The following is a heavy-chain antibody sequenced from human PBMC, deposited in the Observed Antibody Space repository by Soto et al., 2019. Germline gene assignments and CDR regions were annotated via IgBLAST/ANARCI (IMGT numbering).Heavy chain of an antibody. CDR1: GYTFTGYY. CDR3: ARASSLVY. V-gene: IGHV1-2*02. CDR2: INPNSGDT. J-gene: IGHJ4*02. Sequence: QVQLVQSGAEVKKPGASVKVSCKSSGYTFTGYYLHWVRQAPGQGLEWMAWINPNSGDTKYKQRFQGRVTVTRDTSISTAYMELSSLTSDDTALYYCARASSLVYWGQGTLVTVSS.